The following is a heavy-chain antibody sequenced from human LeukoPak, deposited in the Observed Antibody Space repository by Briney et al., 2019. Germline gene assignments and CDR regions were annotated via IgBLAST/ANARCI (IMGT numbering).Heavy chain of an antibody. D-gene: IGHD6-6*01. CDR1: GFTFSSYA. V-gene: IGHV3-64*01. CDR2: IISNGGST. Sequence: PGGSLRLSCAASGFTFSSYAMHWARQAPGKGLEYVSAIISNGGSTYYANSVKGRFTISRDNSKNTLCLQMGSLRVEDMAVYFCAGGNSSSYYFDYWGQGTLVTVSS. CDR3: AGGNSSSYYFDY. J-gene: IGHJ4*02.